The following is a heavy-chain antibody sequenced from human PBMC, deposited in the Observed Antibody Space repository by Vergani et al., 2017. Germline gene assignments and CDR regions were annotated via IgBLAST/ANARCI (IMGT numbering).Heavy chain of an antibody. CDR2: IIPILGIA. Sequence: QVQLLQSGAEVKKPGSSVKVSCKASGCTFSSYTISWVRQAPGQGLEWMGRIIPILGIANYAQKFQGRVTITADKSTSTAYMELSSLRSEETAVYYCAGGYYDSSATDAFDIWGQGTMVTVSS. CDR1: GCTFSSYT. J-gene: IGHJ3*02. V-gene: IGHV1-69*02. D-gene: IGHD3-22*01. CDR3: AGGYYDSSATDAFDI.